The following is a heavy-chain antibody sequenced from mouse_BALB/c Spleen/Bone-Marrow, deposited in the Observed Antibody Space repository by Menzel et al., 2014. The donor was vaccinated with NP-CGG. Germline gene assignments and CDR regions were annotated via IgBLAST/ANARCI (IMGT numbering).Heavy chain of an antibody. CDR3: ARYYYAMDY. Sequence: VQLQQSGAELARPGASVKLSCKASGYTFTSYWMQRVKQRPGQGLEWIGAIYPGDGDTRYTQKFKGKATLTADKSSSTAYMQLSSLASEDSAVYYCARYYYAMDYWGQGTSVTVSS. V-gene: IGHV1-87*01. CDR1: GYTFTSYW. J-gene: IGHJ4*01. CDR2: IYPGDGDT.